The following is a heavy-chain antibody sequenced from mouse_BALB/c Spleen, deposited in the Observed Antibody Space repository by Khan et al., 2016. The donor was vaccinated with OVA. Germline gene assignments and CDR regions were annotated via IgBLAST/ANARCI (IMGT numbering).Heavy chain of an antibody. V-gene: IGHV1-7*01. Sequence: QVQLKQSGAELAKPGASVKMSCKASGYTFTTYWMHWVKQRPGQGLEWIGYINPTSGYTDYNEKFKDRATLSADKSSSTAYMQLSSLTSEDSAVYYCTSDRIDYCGQGTTLTVSS. CDR3: TSDRIDY. CDR1: GYTFTTYW. J-gene: IGHJ2*01. CDR2: INPTSGYT.